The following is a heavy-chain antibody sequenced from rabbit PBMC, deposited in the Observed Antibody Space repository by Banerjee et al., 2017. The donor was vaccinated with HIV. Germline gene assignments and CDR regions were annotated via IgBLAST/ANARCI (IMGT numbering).Heavy chain of an antibody. D-gene: IGHD4-1*01. CDR3: ARDLAGVIGWHFNL. V-gene: IGHV1S45*01. J-gene: IGHJ4*01. Sequence: QEQLEESGGDRVKPEGSLTLTCTASGFSFSNKYVMCWVRQAPGKGLEWIGCINTSSGNTVYANWAKGRFTISKTSSTTVTLQMTSLTAADTATYFCARDLAGVIGWHFNLWGPGTLVTVS. CDR1: GFSFSNKYV. CDR2: INTSSGNT.